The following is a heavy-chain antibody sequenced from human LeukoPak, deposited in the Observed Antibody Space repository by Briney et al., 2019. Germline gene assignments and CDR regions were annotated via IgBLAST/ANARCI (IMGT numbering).Heavy chain of an antibody. Sequence: SETLSLTCTVSGGSISSYYWSWIRQPPGKGLEWIGYIYHSGSTYYNPSLKSRVTISVDRSKNQFSLKLSSVTAANTAVYYCARGRTAFDIWGQGTMVTVSS. CDR2: IYHSGST. D-gene: IGHD1-1*01. J-gene: IGHJ3*02. CDR1: GGSISSYY. V-gene: IGHV4-59*01. CDR3: ARGRTAFDI.